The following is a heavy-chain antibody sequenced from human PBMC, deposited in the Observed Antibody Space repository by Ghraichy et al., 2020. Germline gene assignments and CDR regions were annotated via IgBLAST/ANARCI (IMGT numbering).Heavy chain of an antibody. J-gene: IGHJ4*02. CDR2: IYYSGST. CDR1: GGSISSYS. Sequence: SETLSLTCTVSGGSISSYSWSWIRQPPGKGLEWIGYIYYSGSTNYNPSLKSRVTISVDTSKNQFSLKLSSVTAADTAVYYCARDRYRGYFDYWGQGTLVTVSS. V-gene: IGHV4-59*01. CDR3: ARDRYRGYFDY. D-gene: IGHD3-10*01.